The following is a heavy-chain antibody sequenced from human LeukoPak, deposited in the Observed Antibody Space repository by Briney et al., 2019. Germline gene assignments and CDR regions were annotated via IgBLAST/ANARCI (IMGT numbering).Heavy chain of an antibody. D-gene: IGHD4-17*01. CDR2: IYYSGST. V-gene: IGHV4-59*01. CDR1: GGSISSYY. CDR3: ARDQDYGDYRD. J-gene: IGHJ4*02. Sequence: SETLSLTCTVSGGSISSYYWSWIRQPPGKGLEWIGYIYYSGSTNYNPSLKSRVTISVDTSKNQFSLKLSSVTAADTAVYYCARDQDYGDYRDWGQGILVTVSS.